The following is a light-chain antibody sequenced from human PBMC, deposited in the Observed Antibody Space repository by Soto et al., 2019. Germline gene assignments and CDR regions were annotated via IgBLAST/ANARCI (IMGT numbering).Light chain of an antibody. CDR2: GAS. J-gene: IGKJ5*01. V-gene: IGKV3-20*01. Sequence: EIVLTQSPGTLSLSPGERATLSCRAIQSVSSSYLAWYQQKPGQAPRLLIYGASSRATGIPDRFSGSGSGTDFTLPISRLEPEDFAVYYCQQYGSSPWITFGQGTRLEIK. CDR1: QSVSSSY. CDR3: QQYGSSPWIT.